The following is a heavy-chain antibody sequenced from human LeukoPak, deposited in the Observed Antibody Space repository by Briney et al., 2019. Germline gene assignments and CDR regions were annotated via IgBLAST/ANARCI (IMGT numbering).Heavy chain of an antibody. CDR2: ISSSGSTI. D-gene: IGHD3-10*02. V-gene: IGHV3-48*03. Sequence: GGSLRLSCAASGFSFSMYSMNWVRQVPGKGLEWVSYISSSGSTIYYADSVKGRFTISRDNAKNSLYLQMNSLRAEDTAVYYCAELGITMIGGVWGKGTTVTISS. CDR1: GFSFSMYS. CDR3: AELGITMIGGV. J-gene: IGHJ6*04.